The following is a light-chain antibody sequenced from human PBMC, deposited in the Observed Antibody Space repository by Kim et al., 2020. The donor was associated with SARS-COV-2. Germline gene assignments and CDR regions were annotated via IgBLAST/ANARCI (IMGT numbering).Light chain of an antibody. CDR2: GAS. J-gene: IGKJ4*01. Sequence: EIVLTQSPVTLSLSPGERATLSCRASQSVSRTYLAWYQQKPAQAPRLLIYGASSRATGIPDRFSGSGSGTDFTLTISRLEPEDFAVYYCQQYGSSPLTFGGGTKVDIK. CDR1: QSVSRTY. CDR3: QQYGSSPLT. V-gene: IGKV3-20*01.